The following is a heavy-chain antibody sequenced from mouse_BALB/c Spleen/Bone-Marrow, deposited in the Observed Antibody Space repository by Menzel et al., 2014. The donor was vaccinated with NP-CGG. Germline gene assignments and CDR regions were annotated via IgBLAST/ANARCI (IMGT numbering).Heavy chain of an antibody. V-gene: IGHV14-3*02. Sequence: VQLQQSGAELVKPGASVKLSCTASGFNIKDTYMHPVKQRPEQGLEWIGRIDPANGNTKYDPKFQGKATITADTSSNTAYLQLSSLTSEDTAVYYCARYGNYCYAMDYWGQGTSVTGSS. CDR2: IDPANGNT. CDR3: ARYGNYCYAMDY. CDR1: GFNIKDTY. J-gene: IGHJ4*01. D-gene: IGHD2-1*01.